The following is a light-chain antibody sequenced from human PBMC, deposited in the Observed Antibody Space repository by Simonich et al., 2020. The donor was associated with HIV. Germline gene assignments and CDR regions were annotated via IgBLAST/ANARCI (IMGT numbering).Light chain of an antibody. CDR3: QQLNGYPYT. V-gene: IGKV1-9*01. Sequence: DIQMTQSPSSLSASVGDRVTITCRASQSISSYLNWYQQKPGKAPKLLIYAASTLQSGVPSRFSGSGSGTEFTLTVSSLQPEDFATYYCQQLNGYPYTFGQGTKLEIK. CDR1: QSISSY. J-gene: IGKJ2*01. CDR2: AAS.